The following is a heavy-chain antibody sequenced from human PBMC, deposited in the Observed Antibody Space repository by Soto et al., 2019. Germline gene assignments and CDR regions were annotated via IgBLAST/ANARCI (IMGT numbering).Heavy chain of an antibody. D-gene: IGHD2-15*01. J-gene: IGHJ4*02. CDR3: ARDGCSGGSCVDY. Sequence: PGGCLRLSCAASGFTFSSYAMHWVRQAPGKGLEWVAVISYDGSNKYYADSVKGRFTISRDNSKNTLYLQMNSLRAEDTAVYYCARDGCSGGSCVDYWGQGTLVTVSS. CDR2: ISYDGSNK. V-gene: IGHV3-30-3*01. CDR1: GFTFSSYA.